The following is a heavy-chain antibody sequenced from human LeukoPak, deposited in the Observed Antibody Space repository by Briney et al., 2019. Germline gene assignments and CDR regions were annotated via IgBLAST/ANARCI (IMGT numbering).Heavy chain of an antibody. D-gene: IGHD4-23*01. CDR2: INSDGSTT. J-gene: IGHJ6*02. CDR1: GFTFSTYW. CDR3: ARPAGTVVSRMDV. V-gene: IGHV3-74*01. Sequence: GGSLRLSCAASGFTFSTYWMHWVGQGPGKGLMWLSRINSDGSTTPYADSVEGRFAISRDNAKNTLYLQMNSLRAAVTSVYYCARPAGTVVSRMDVWGQGTTVTVSS.